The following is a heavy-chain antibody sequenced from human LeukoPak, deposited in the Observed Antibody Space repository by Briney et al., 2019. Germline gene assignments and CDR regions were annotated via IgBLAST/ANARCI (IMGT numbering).Heavy chain of an antibody. CDR1: GGSISSSSYY. Sequence: SETLSLTCTVSGGSISSSSYYWGWIRQPPGKGLEWIGSIYYSGSTYYNPSLKSRVTISVDTSKNQFSLKLSSVTAADTAVYYCARLTYYDSSGPPVHFDYWGQGTLVTVSS. D-gene: IGHD3-22*01. V-gene: IGHV4-39*01. CDR3: ARLTYYDSSGPPVHFDY. J-gene: IGHJ4*02. CDR2: IYYSGST.